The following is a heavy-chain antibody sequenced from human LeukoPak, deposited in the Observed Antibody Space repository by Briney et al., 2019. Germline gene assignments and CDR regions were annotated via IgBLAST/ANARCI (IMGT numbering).Heavy chain of an antibody. D-gene: IGHD3-10*01. Sequence: ASVKVSFKSSGYSFTSYGISWVRQAPGQGLGWMGWISAYNGSTKYAQTLQGRVTMTADTSTSTAYMELRSLRSDDTEVYYCARAPVMVREVSINCRTGYFDYWGEGTLVTVSS. CDR1: GYSFTSYG. CDR2: ISAYNGST. J-gene: IGHJ4*02. CDR3: ARAPVMVREVSINCRTGYFDY. V-gene: IGHV1-18*01.